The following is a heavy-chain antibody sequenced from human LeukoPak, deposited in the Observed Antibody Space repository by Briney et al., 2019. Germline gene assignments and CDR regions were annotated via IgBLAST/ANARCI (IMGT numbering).Heavy chain of an antibody. CDR2: ISSSGSTI. D-gene: IGHD3-10*01. V-gene: IGHV3-48*03. CDR1: GFTFSSYE. Sequence: GGSLRLSCAASGFTFSSYEMNWVRQAPGKGLNGVSYISSSGSTIYYADSVKGRFTISRDNAKNSLYLQMNSLRAEDTAVYYCARVQWAYGSGSYPDYWGQGTLVTVSS. J-gene: IGHJ4*02. CDR3: ARVQWAYGSGSYPDY.